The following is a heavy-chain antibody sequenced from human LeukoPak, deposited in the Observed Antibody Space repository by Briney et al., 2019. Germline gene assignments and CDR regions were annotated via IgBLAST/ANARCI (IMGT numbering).Heavy chain of an antibody. CDR1: GGSISSSSYY. CDR3: ARGTGGY. D-gene: IGHD3-10*01. J-gene: IGHJ4*02. CDR2: INHSGST. V-gene: IGHV4-39*07. Sequence: SETLSLTCTVSGGSISSSSYYWGWIRQPPGKGLEWIGEINHSGSTNYNPSLKSRVTISVDTSKNQFSLKLSSVTAADTAVYYCARGTGGYWGQGTLVTVSS.